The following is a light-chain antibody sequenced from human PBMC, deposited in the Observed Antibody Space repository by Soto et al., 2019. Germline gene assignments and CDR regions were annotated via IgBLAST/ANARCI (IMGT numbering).Light chain of an antibody. J-gene: IGKJ1*01. CDR1: QSVSSY. Sequence: EIVMTQPPATLSLSPGERATLSCRASQSVSSYLAWYQQKPGQAPRLLIYDASNRATGIPARFSGSGSGTDFTLTISSLEPEDLAVYYCQQRSNWPRTFGQGTKVDIK. CDR2: DAS. CDR3: QQRSNWPRT. V-gene: IGKV3-11*01.